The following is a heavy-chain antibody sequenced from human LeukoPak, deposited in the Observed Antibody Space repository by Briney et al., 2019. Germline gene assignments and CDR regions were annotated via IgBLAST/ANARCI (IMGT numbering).Heavy chain of an antibody. D-gene: IGHD3-22*01. CDR2: IYYSGST. CDR3: ARTPPFYDSSGYYLFPYYGMDV. CDR1: GGSISSYY. J-gene: IGHJ6*02. V-gene: IGHV4-59*01. Sequence: SETLSLTCTVSGGSISSYYWSWIWQPPGKGLEWIGYIYYSGSTNYNPSLKSRVTISVDASKNQFSLKLSSVTAADTAVYYCARTPPFYDSSGYYLFPYYGMDVWGQGTTVTVSS.